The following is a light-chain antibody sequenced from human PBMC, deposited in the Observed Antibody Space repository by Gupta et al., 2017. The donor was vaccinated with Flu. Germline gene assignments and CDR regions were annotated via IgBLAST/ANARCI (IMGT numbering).Light chain of an antibody. V-gene: IGKV2-30*01. CDR1: QSLVYSDGNTY. CDR2: KVS. Sequence: DVGLTQAPLSLPGTLGQPASISCRSSQSLVYSDGNTYLNWYQQRPGQSPRRLMYKVSNRDSGVPDRFSGSGSGTDFTLKISRVEAEDVGVYYCLQDASSPRTFGQGTKVEIK. J-gene: IGKJ1*01. CDR3: LQDASSPRT.